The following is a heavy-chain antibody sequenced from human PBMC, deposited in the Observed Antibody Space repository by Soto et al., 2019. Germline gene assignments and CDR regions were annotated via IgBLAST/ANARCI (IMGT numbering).Heavy chain of an antibody. CDR3: ARVAASDFWSGYYEKDFDY. CDR2: LDQGGGEK. CDR1: EFSFSDYW. J-gene: IGHJ4*02. Sequence: HPGGSLRLSCAASEFSFSDYWMAWVRQAPGKGLEWVANLDQGGGEKHYVDSVKGRFTISRDNAKNSLYLQMNSLRAEDTAVYYCARVAASDFWSGYYEKDFDYWGQGTLVTVSS. D-gene: IGHD3-3*01. V-gene: IGHV3-7*02.